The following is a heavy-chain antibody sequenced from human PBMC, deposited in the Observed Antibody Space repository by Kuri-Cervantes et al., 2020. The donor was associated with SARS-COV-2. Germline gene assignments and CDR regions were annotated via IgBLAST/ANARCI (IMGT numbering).Heavy chain of an antibody. CDR2: ICGSGGST. J-gene: IGHJ5*02. V-gene: IGHV3-23*01. CDR1: GFTVSSNY. D-gene: IGHD5-18*01. Sequence: GESLKISCAASGFTVSSNYMSWVRQAPGKGLEWVSAICGSGGSTYYADSVKGLFTISRDNSKNTLYLQMNSLRAEDTAVYYCAKDAYSYGYNWFDPWGQGTLVTVSS. CDR3: AKDAYSYGYNWFDP.